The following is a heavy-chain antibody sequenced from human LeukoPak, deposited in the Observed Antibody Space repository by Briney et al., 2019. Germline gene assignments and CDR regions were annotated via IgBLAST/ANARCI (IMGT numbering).Heavy chain of an antibody. CDR2: IYYSGST. CDR1: GDSISSYY. D-gene: IGHD3-16*01. V-gene: IGHV4-59*08. Sequence: SETLSLTCTVSGDSISSYYWSWIRQPPGKGLEWIGFIYYSGSTNHNPSLRSRVSISLDTSKNQFSLKLSSVTAADTAVYYCARHLGEVYYFDYWGQGTLVTVSS. J-gene: IGHJ4*02. CDR3: ARHLGEVYYFDY.